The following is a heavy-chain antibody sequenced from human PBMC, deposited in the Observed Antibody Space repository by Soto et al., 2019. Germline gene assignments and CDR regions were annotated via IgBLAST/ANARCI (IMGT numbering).Heavy chain of an antibody. V-gene: IGHV1-3*01. J-gene: IGHJ4*02. CDR3: ARAGYSYGFDY. Sequence: QVQLVQSGAEVKKPGASVKVSCKASGYTFTSYAMHWVRQAPGQRLEWMGWINAGNGNTKYSQKFQGRVTITRDTSAVTAYMERSSLRSEDTAVYYWARAGYSYGFDYWGQGTLVTVS. D-gene: IGHD5-18*01. CDR1: GYTFTSYA. CDR2: INAGNGNT.